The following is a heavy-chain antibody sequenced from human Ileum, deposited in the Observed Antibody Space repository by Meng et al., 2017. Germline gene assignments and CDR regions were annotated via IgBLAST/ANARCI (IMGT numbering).Heavy chain of an antibody. CDR3: ASLPGYYYDSSGYYPLFY. D-gene: IGHD3-22*01. V-gene: IGHV1-69*05. Sequence: VPLVRSGREGKKPGSSVKVSCKASGGTFSSYAISWVRQAPGQGLEWMGGIIPIFGTANYAQKFQGRVTITTDESTSTAYMELSSLRSEDTAVYYCASLPGYYYDSSGYYPLFYWGQGTLVTVSS. J-gene: IGHJ4*02. CDR1: GGTFSSYA. CDR2: IIPIFGTA.